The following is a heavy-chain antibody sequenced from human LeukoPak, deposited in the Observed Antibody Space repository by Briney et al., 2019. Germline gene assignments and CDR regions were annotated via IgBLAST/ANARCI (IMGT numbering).Heavy chain of an antibody. CDR2: INSDGSST. Sequence: GGSLRLSCAASGFTFSSYAMSWVRQAPGKGLVWVSRINSDGSSTSYADSVKGRFTISRDNAKNTLYLQMNSLRAEDTAVYYCASATVTKDAMDVWGKGTTVTVSS. J-gene: IGHJ6*03. CDR1: GFTFSSYA. CDR3: ASATVTKDAMDV. V-gene: IGHV3-74*01. D-gene: IGHD4-17*01.